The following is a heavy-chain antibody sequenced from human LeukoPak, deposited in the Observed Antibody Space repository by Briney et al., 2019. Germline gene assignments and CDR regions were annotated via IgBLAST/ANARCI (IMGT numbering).Heavy chain of an antibody. CDR1: GGSVGGFY. CDR3: ATGGPYTSGRYNI. V-gene: IGHV4-4*09. J-gene: IGHJ4*02. CDR2: IFSSGGT. D-gene: IGHD6-19*01. Sequence: SETLSLTCTVSGGSVGGFYWTWIRQPPGGGMQWIGFIFSSGGTNYNPSLKSRVAISTDTSKNQVSLRVTSVTAADTAVYYCATGGPYTSGRYNIRGQGTLVSVSS.